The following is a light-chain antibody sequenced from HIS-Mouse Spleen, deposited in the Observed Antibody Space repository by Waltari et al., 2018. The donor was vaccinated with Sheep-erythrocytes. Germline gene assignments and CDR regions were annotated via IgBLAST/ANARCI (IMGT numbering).Light chain of an antibody. CDR2: DAS. V-gene: IGKV1-39*01. CDR1: KSISSY. CDR3: QQSYSTPPLT. Sequence: DIQITQSPSSLSASVGDRVTITCRGSKSISSYLNWYQQKPGKAPKLLIYDASSLQSGVPSRFSGSGSGTAFTLTISSLQPEDFATYYCQQSYSTPPLTFGGGTKVEIK. J-gene: IGKJ4*01.